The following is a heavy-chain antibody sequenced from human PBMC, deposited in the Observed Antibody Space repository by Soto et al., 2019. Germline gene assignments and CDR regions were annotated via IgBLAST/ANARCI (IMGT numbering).Heavy chain of an antibody. Sequence: EVQLVESGGGLVQPGGSLRLSCAASGFTFSSNDMHWVRQATGKGLEWVSAIGTAGDTYYPGSVKGRFTISRENAKNSLYLQMNSLRAEDTAVYYCARSSYGYYYFDYWGQGTLVTVSS. J-gene: IGHJ4*02. CDR2: IGTAGDT. CDR1: GFTFSSND. V-gene: IGHV3-13*01. CDR3: ARSSYGYYYFDY. D-gene: IGHD5-18*01.